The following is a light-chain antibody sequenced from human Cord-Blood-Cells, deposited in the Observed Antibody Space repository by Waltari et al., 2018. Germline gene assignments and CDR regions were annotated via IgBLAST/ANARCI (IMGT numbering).Light chain of an antibody. V-gene: IGKV3-15*01. J-gene: IGKJ4*01. CDR1: QSVSSN. CDR3: QQYNNGPLT. Sequence: EIVMTQSPATLSVSPGERATLSCRASQSVSSNLAWYQQKPGQAPRLLIYGASTRATGIPARFSGSGSGTEFTRTISSLQSEDFAVYYCQQYNNGPLTFGGGTKVEIK. CDR2: GAS.